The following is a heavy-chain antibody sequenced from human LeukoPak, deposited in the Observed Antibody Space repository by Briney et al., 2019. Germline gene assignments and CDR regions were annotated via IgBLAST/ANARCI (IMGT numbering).Heavy chain of an antibody. V-gene: IGHV3-23*01. D-gene: IGHD6-19*01. CDR1: GFTFSSYA. CDR2: ISGSGGST. J-gene: IGHJ4*02. Sequence: GGSLRLSFAASGFTFSSYAMSWVRQAPGKGLEWVSAISGSGGSTYYADSVKGRFTISRDNSKNTLYLQMNSLRAEDTAVYYCAKDQWLVLSYYFDYWGQGTLVTVSS. CDR3: AKDQWLVLSYYFDY.